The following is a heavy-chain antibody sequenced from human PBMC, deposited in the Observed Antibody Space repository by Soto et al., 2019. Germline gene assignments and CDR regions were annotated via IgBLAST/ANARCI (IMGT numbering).Heavy chain of an antibody. CDR3: ARVFSDSSSFFDP. V-gene: IGHV4-30-4*01. J-gene: IGHJ5*02. CDR2: IYYSGRT. Sequence: SETLSLTCTVSGDSISTPHYYWSWIRQPPGKGLEWIGYIYYSGRTYYNPSLKSRVTISVDTSKNQFSLKVSSVTGADTAVYYCARVFSDSSSFFDPWGQGTLVTVSS. D-gene: IGHD6-13*01. CDR1: GDSISTPHYY.